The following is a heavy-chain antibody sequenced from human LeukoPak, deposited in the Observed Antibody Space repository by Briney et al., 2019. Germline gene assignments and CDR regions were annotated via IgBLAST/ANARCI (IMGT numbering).Heavy chain of an antibody. D-gene: IGHD4-17*01. Sequence: ASVKASCKASGYTFTSYGISWVRQAPGQGLEWMGWISAYNGNTNYAQKLQGRVTMTTDTSTSTAYMELRSLRSDGTAVYYCARGLFSVTTFHGMDVWGQGTTVTVSS. J-gene: IGHJ6*02. CDR3: ARGLFSVTTFHGMDV. CDR1: GYTFTSYG. V-gene: IGHV1-18*01. CDR2: ISAYNGNT.